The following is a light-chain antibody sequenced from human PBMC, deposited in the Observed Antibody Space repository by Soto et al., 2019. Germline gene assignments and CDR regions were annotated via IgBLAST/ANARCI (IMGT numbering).Light chain of an antibody. Sequence: DIVMIHSPDSLSVSLGARATNNYNASQVLIHSSNNKNHLAWYQQKPGQPPQLIIYWASTRESGVPERFSGSGSGTDFTLTISSLEAEDVAFYWCQQYFDVPFTFGGGTKVDIK. V-gene: IGKV4-1*01. CDR1: QVLIHSSNNKNH. CDR3: QQYFDVPFT. CDR2: WAS. J-gene: IGKJ4*01.